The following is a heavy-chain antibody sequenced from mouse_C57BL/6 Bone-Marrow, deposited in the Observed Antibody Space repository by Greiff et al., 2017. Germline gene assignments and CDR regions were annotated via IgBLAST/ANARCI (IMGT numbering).Heavy chain of an antibody. CDR3: TRGSSAIVAHNYAMDY. D-gene: IGHD2-5*01. CDR1: GYTFTDYE. Sequence: QVQLQQSGPELVRPGASVTLSCKASGYTFTDYEMHWVKQTPVHGLEWIGAIVPETGGTAYNQKFKGKAILTADKSSSTAYMELRSLTSEDSAVYYCTRGSSAIVAHNYAMDYWGRGTSVTVTS. CDR2: IVPETGGT. J-gene: IGHJ4*01. V-gene: IGHV1-15*01.